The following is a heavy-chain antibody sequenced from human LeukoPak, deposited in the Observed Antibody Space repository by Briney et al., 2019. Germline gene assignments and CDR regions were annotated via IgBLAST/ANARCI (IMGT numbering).Heavy chain of an antibody. V-gene: IGHV3-30*04. CDR3: ATRNYYDSSVYFDY. D-gene: IGHD3-22*01. CDR1: GLTFSSFP. CDR2: ISYDGNDK. J-gene: IGHJ4*02. Sequence: GGSLRLSCAASGLTFSSFPMHWVRQAPGKGLEWVAVISYDGNDKYYADSVKGRFTISRDNSKNTLYLQMDSLRAEDTAVYYCATRNYYDSSVYFDYWGQGTLVTVSS.